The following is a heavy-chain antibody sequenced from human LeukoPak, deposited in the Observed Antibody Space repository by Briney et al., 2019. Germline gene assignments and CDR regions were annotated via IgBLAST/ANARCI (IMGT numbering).Heavy chain of an antibody. V-gene: IGHV4-31*03. CDR1: GGSISSGGYY. Sequence: SQTLSLTFTVSGGSISSGGYYWSWLRQHPGRGLEGSGYIYYSGSTYYNPSLKSRVTISVDTSKNQFSLKLSSVTAADTAVYYRARVSPAAYYYGMDVWGKGTTVTVSS. J-gene: IGHJ6*04. CDR3: ARVSPAAYYYGMDV. CDR2: IYYSGST.